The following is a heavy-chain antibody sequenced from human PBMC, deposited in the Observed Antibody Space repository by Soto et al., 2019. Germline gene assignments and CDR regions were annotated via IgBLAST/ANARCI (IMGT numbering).Heavy chain of an antibody. CDR2: IYYSGSA. D-gene: IGHD3-3*01. V-gene: IGHV4-39*01. CDR3: ERHLTIPGVALLDS. Sequence: ESLRCTCAVFCGSISSSSSYWAWIRKPPVKRLEWIASIYYSGSAYYNPSLKSLVTISVDTSKTQFYLKMSSLYAADPDVYYCERHLTIPGVALLDSWGQGTLVT. J-gene: IGHJ5*01. CDR1: CGSISSSSSY.